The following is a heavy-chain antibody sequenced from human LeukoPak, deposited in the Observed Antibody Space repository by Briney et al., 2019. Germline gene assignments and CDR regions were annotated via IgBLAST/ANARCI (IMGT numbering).Heavy chain of an antibody. V-gene: IGHV3-23*01. CDR2: ISGSGAVT. J-gene: IGHJ6*02. Sequence: PGASLRLSCAASGAAFSGYGMSWVRQAPGKGLEWVSVISGSGAVTYYADSVKGRFTISRDNSKNTVYLQMNSLRAEDTAVYYCAKGSPPCYHGMDVWGQGTTVTVSS. CDR1: GAAFSGYG. CDR3: AKGSPPCYHGMDV. D-gene: IGHD2-2*01.